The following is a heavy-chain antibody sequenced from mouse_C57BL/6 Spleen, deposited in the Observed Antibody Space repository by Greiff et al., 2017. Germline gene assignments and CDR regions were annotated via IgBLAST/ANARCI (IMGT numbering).Heavy chain of an antibody. CDR1: GFTFSDYG. V-gene: IGHV5-17*01. D-gene: IGHD3-1*01. CDR2: ISSESSTT. J-gene: IGHJ1*03. CDR3: ARPSRAPYDSGPPEYFEV. Sequence: EVKLVESGGGLVKPGGSLKLSCAASGFTFSDYGMHWVRQAPEKGLEWVAYISSESSTTYYADTVKGRFTISRDNAKNTLFLQMTSLRSEDTAMYNCARPSRAPYDSGPPEYFEVWGTGTTVTVSS.